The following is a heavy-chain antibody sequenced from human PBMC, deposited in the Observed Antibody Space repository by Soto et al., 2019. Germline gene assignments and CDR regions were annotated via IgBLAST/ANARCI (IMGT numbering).Heavy chain of an antibody. CDR2: IIPIFGTA. J-gene: IGHJ4*02. Sequence: GASVKVSCKASGVTFSSYAISWVRQAPGQGLEWMGGIIPIFGTANYAQKFQGRVTITADESTSTAYMELSSLRSEDTAVYYCARADDYGETDYFDYWGQGTLVTVS. CDR1: GVTFSSYA. V-gene: IGHV1-69*13. CDR3: ARADDYGETDYFDY. D-gene: IGHD4-17*01.